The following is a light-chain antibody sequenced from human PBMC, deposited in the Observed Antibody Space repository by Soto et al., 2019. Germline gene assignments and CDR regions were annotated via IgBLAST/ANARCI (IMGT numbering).Light chain of an antibody. CDR3: QQYDNLPIT. Sequence: DIQMTQSPSSLSASVRDRVTITCQASQDISNYLNWYQQKPGKAPKLLIYDASNLETGVPSRFSGSGSGTDFTFTISSLQPEDIATYYCQQYDNLPITFGGGTKVDIK. CDR1: QDISNY. V-gene: IGKV1-33*01. J-gene: IGKJ4*01. CDR2: DAS.